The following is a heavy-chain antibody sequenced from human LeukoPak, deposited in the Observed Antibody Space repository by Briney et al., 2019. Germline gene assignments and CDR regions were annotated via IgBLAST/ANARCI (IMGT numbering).Heavy chain of an antibody. CDR2: INPNSGGT. CDR3: ARMTTVTENLDY. V-gene: IGHV1-2*02. J-gene: IGHJ4*02. Sequence: ASVKVSCKASGYTFTGYYMQWVRQTPGQGLEWMGWINPNSGGTNYAQKFQGRVTMTRDTSISTAYMELSRLRSDDTAVYYCARMTTVTENLDYWGQGTLVTVSS. CDR1: GYTFTGYY. D-gene: IGHD4-4*01.